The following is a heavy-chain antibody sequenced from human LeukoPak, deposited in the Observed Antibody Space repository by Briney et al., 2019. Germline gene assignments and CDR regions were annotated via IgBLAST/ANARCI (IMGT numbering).Heavy chain of an antibody. CDR3: AKSLWPGVAVAANDY. Sequence: GGSLRLSCAASGFTFSDYYMSWIRQAPGKGLEWVSYISSSSSTIYYADSVKGRFTISRDNAKNSLYLQMNSLRAEDTAVYYCAKSLWPGVAVAANDYWGQGTLVTVSS. CDR1: GFTFSDYY. D-gene: IGHD6-19*01. CDR2: ISSSSSTI. J-gene: IGHJ4*02. V-gene: IGHV3-11*04.